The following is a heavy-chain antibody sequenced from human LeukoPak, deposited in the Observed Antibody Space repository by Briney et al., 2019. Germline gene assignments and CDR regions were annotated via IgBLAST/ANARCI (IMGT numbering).Heavy chain of an antibody. CDR2: IWYDASNK. Sequence: PGGSLRLSCAASGISFSSYGMHWVRQAPGKGLEWVTFIWYDASNKYYAESVKGRFTISRDNSRNTLFLQMNSLRAEDTATYYCATDISTHYFGSWGQGTLVTVSS. V-gene: IGHV3-30*02. J-gene: IGHJ4*02. D-gene: IGHD3-9*01. CDR1: GISFSSYG. CDR3: ATDISTHYFGS.